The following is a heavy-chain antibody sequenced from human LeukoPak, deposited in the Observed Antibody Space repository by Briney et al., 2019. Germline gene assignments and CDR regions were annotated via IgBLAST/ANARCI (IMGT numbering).Heavy chain of an antibody. D-gene: IGHD2-8*02. V-gene: IGHV1-18*01. Sequence: ASVKVSCKASGYTFTSYGISWVRQAPGQGLEWMGWISAYNGNTNYAQKLQGRVTMTTDTSTSTAYMELRSLRSDDTAVYYCARDKDNVVYGWFDPWGQGTLVTVSS. J-gene: IGHJ5*02. CDR3: ARDKDNVVYGWFDP. CDR2: ISAYNGNT. CDR1: GYTFTSYG.